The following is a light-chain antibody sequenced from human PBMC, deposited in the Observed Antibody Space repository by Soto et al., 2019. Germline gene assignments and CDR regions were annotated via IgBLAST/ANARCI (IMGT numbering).Light chain of an antibody. CDR2: EVS. CDR3: ISYTSDNTYV. Sequence: QSALAQPASVSESPGQSITISCTVDSSDVGGYSFVSWYQHHPGKAPKLIIYEVSERPSGVSNRFSGSKSGNTASLTISGLQGEDEADYYCISYTSDNTYVFGTGTKVTVL. V-gene: IGLV2-14*01. CDR1: SSDVGGYSF. J-gene: IGLJ1*01.